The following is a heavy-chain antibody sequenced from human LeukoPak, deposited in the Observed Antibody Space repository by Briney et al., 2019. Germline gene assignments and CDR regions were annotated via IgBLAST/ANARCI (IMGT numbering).Heavy chain of an antibody. D-gene: IGHD6-13*01. CDR1: GGSIRSYY. CDR3: ARLGRATAGTGWFDP. V-gene: IGHV4-59*01. J-gene: IGHJ5*02. Sequence: PSETLSLTCTVSGGSIRSYYWSWIRQPPGKGLEWIGYIYYSGSTDYNPSLKSRVTISVDTSKNQFSLKLSSVTAADTAVYYCARLGRATAGTGWFDPWGQGTLVTVSS. CDR2: IYYSGST.